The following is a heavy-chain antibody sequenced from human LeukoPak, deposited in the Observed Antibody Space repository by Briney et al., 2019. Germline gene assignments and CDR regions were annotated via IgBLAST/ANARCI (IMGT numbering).Heavy chain of an antibody. D-gene: IGHD6-19*01. CDR2: INPNSDAT. J-gene: IGHJ4*02. CDR1: GYTFTGYY. V-gene: IGHV1-2*02. Sequence: RALVKVSCKASGYTFTGYYMHWVRQAPGQGLEWMGWINPNSDATNYAQNFQGRVTMTRDTSISTVYMELNRLTSDDTAVYHCARERYSSGWYTADYWGQGTLVTVSS. CDR3: ARERYSSGWYTADY.